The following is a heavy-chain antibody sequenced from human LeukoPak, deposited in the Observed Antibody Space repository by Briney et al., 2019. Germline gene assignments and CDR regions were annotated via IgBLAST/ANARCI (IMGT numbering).Heavy chain of an antibody. D-gene: IGHD2-2*01. J-gene: IGHJ4*02. CDR3: AKDLEYQLPPDY. Sequence: PGRSLRLPCAASGFTFSSYGMHWVRQAPGKGLEWVSAISGSGGSTYYADSVKGRFTISRDNSKNTLYLQMNSLRAEDTAVYYCAKDLEYQLPPDYWGQGTLVTVSS. V-gene: IGHV3-23*01. CDR2: ISGSGGST. CDR1: GFTFSSYG.